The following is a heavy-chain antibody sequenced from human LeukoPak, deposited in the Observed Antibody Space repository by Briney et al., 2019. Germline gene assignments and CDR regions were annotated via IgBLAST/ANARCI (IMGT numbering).Heavy chain of an antibody. J-gene: IGHJ5*02. CDR2: ISYDGSTK. D-gene: IGHD3-10*01. V-gene: IGHV3-30*04. CDR3: ARDHSLEFGNWFDP. Sequence: GGSLRLSCAASGFTFSSYAMHWARQPPGKGLEWVTMISYDGSTKYYTDSVKGRFTISRDNSKNTLYLQMNSLRTEDTALYYCARDHSLEFGNWFDPWGQGTLVTVSS. CDR1: GFTFSSYA.